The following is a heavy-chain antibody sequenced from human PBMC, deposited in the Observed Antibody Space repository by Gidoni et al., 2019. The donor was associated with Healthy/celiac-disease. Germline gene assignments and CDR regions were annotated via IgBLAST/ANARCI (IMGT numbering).Heavy chain of an antibody. CDR2: IYTSGST. D-gene: IGHD3-10*01. V-gene: IGHV4-61*02. CDR3: ARVDNGSGSRSPDY. CDR1: GGSISSGSYY. J-gene: IGHJ4*02. Sequence: QVQLQESGPGLVKPSQTLSLTCTVSGGSISSGSYYWSWIRQPAGKGLEWIGRIYTSGSTNYNPSLKSRVTISVDTSKNQFSLKLSSVTAADTAVYYCARVDNGSGSRSPDYWGQGTLVTVSS.